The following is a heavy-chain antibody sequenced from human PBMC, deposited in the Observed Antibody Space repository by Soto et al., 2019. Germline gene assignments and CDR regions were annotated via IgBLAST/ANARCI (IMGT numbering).Heavy chain of an antibody. CDR3: ARLRGEYDILTGYYKGFDY. J-gene: IGHJ4*02. V-gene: IGHV4-34*01. Sequence: SETLSLTCAVYGGSFSGYYWSWIHQPPGKGLEWIGEINHSGSTNYNPSLKSRVTVSVDTSKNQFSLKLSSVTAADTAVYYCARLRGEYDILTGYYKGFDYWGQGTLVTVS. D-gene: IGHD3-9*01. CDR1: GGSFSGYY. CDR2: INHSGST.